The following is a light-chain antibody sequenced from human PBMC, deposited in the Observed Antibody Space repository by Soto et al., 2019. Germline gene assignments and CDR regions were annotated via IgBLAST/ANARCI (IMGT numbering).Light chain of an antibody. CDR3: QAYDSLTGSDV. CDR1: RSNIGAGYD. CDR2: GDP. Sequence: QSVLTQPPSVSGAPGQRVTISCTGRRSNIGAGYDVHWYQQLPETAPKLLIYGDPNRPSGVPDRFSGSKSGTAASLAITGLQAEDEADYSCQAYDSLTGSDVLGTGTKVTVL. V-gene: IGLV1-40*01. J-gene: IGLJ1*01.